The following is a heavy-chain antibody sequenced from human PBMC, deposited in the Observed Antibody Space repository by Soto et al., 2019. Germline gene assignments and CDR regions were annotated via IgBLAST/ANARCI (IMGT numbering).Heavy chain of an antibody. D-gene: IGHD3-10*01. CDR2: IYYSGST. J-gene: IGHJ1*01. Sequence: QLQLQESGPGLVKPSQTLSLTCTVSGGSISSGGHYWSWIRQHPGKGLEWIGYIYYSGSTYYNPSLKSRVTISVDTSKNQFSLKLSSVTAADTAVYYCARITMVRGVIYFQHWGQGTLVTVSS. CDR3: ARITMVRGVIYFQH. V-gene: IGHV4-31*03. CDR1: GGSISSGGHY.